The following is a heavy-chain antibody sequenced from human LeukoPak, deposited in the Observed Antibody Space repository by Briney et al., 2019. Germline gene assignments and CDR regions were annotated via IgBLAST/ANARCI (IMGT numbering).Heavy chain of an antibody. CDR3: ARWRTTYLDC. CDR1: GYTFTNYY. Sequence: ASVKVSCKASGYTFTNYYIHWVRQAPGQGLEWMGIINPSGGSTNYAQKFQGRVTMTTDTSTITVYMEVSSLRSEDTAVYYCARWRTTYLDCWGQGTLVTVSS. CDR2: INPSGGST. J-gene: IGHJ4*02. D-gene: IGHD1/OR15-1a*01. V-gene: IGHV1-46*01.